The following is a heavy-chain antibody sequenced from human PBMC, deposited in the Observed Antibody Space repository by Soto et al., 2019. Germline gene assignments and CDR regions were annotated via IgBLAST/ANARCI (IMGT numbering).Heavy chain of an antibody. J-gene: IGHJ4*02. CDR3: ARVRYDYIWGSYPD. CDR2: ISAYNGNT. Sequence: EASVKVSCKASGYTFASYGISWVRQAPGQGLEWMGWISAYNGNTNYAQKLQGRVTMTTDTSTSTAYMELRSLRSDDTAVYYCARVRYDYIWGSYPDWGQGTLVTVSS. V-gene: IGHV1-18*01. CDR1: GYTFASYG. D-gene: IGHD3-16*02.